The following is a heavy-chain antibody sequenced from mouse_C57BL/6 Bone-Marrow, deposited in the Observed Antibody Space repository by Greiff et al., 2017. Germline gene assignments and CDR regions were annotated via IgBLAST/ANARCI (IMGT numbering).Heavy chain of an antibody. CDR2: ISSGGSYT. Sequence: EVKLQESGGDLVKPGGSLKLSCAASGFTFSSYGMSWVRQTPDKRLEWVATISSGGSYTYYPDSVKGRFTISRDNAKTTLYLQMSSLKSEDTAMYYCARRGRFITTVVDYFDYWGQGTTLTVSS. CDR1: GFTFSSYG. J-gene: IGHJ2*01. CDR3: ARRGRFITTVVDYFDY. D-gene: IGHD1-1*01. V-gene: IGHV5-6*02.